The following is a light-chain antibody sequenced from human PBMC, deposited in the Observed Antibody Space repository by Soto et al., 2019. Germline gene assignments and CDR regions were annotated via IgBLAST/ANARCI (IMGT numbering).Light chain of an antibody. CDR3: QQRSNWL. J-gene: IGKJ3*01. V-gene: IGKV3-11*01. Sequence: ENVLTQSPATLSLSPRERATLSCRASQSVSNYVAWYQQKPCQAPRLLIYDASTRATGIPARFSGSGSGTDFTLTISSLEPEDFAVYYCQQRSNWLFGPGTKVDIK. CDR2: DAS. CDR1: QSVSNY.